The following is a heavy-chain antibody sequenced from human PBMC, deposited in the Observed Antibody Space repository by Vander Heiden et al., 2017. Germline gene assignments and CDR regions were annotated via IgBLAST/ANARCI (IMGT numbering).Heavy chain of an antibody. CDR3: AEDSCPVGKWLVMDY. V-gene: IGHV3-23*01. D-gene: IGHD6-19*01. CDR1: GFTFSSYA. J-gene: IGHJ4*02. Sequence: GSLRLSCAASGFTFSSYAMSWVRQAPGKGLEGVSAISGSGGSTYYADSGKCRFTISRDKSKNTLYLQMNSLRAEQTAVYYCAEDSCPVGKWLVMDYRGQGTL. CDR2: ISGSGGST.